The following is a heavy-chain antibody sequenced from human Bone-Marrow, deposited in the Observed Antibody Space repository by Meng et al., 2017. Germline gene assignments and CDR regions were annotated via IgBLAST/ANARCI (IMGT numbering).Heavy chain of an antibody. CDR3: ARAGVLQYYYDSSGYFFLDWYFDL. J-gene: IGHJ2*01. CDR2: ISAYNGNT. Sequence: ASVKVSCKASGYTFTSYGISWVRQAPGQGLEWMGWISAYNGNTNYAQKLQGRVTMTTDTSTSTAYMELRSLRSDHTAVYYCARAGVLQYYYDSSGYFFLDWYFDLWGRGTLVTVSS. D-gene: IGHD3-22*01. CDR1: GYTFTSYG. V-gene: IGHV1-18*01.